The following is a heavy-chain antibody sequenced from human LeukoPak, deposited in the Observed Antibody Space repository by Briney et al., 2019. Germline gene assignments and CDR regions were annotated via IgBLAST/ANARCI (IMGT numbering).Heavy chain of an antibody. CDR1: GGSFSGYY. V-gene: IGHV4-34*01. CDR3: ARGFWSGYRYYYYYYMDV. J-gene: IGHJ6*03. CDR2: INHSGST. Sequence: SETLSLTCAVHGGSFSGYYWSWIRQPPGKGLEWIGEINHSGSTNYNPSLKSRVTISVDTTKNQFSLKLSSVTAADTAVYYCARGFWSGYRYYYYYYMDVWGKGTTVTVS. D-gene: IGHD3-3*01.